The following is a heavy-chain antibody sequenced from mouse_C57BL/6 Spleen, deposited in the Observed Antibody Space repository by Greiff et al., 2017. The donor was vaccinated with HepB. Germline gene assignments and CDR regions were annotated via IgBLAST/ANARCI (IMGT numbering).Heavy chain of an antibody. Sequence: QVQLKQPGAELVMPGASVKLSCKASGYTFTSYWMHWVKQTPGQGLEWIGAIDPSASYTNYNQKFKGKSTLTVDKSSSTAYMQLSSLTSEDSAVYYCGRADGNVFDYWGQGTTLTVSS. D-gene: IGHD2-1*01. CDR1: GYTFTSYW. J-gene: IGHJ2*01. CDR2: IDPSASYT. CDR3: GRADGNVFDY. V-gene: IGHV1-69*01.